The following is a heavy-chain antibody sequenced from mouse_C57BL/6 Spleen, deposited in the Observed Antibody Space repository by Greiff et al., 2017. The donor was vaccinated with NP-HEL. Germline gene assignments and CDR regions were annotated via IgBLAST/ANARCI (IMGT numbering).Heavy chain of an antibody. CDR2: ISSGGDYI. Sequence: EVKLVESGEGLVKPGGSLKLSCAASGFTFSSYAMSWVRQTPEKRLEWVAYISSGGDYIYYADTVKGRFTISRDNARNTLYLQMSSLKSEDTAMYYCTRGVQSPGAYWGQGTLVTVSA. CDR1: GFTFSSYA. V-gene: IGHV5-9-1*02. J-gene: IGHJ3*01. D-gene: IGHD6-2*01. CDR3: TRGVQSPGAY.